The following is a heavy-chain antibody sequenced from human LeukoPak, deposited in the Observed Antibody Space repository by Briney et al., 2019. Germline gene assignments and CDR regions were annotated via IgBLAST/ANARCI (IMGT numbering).Heavy chain of an antibody. J-gene: IGHJ4*02. D-gene: IGHD6-6*01. CDR1: GFTFISNY. CDR2: IYSSGST. V-gene: IGHV3-53*01. CDR3: TRAEFSNSFDD. Sequence: GGSLRLSCAASGFTFISNYMSWVRQTPGRSLEWVAFIYSSGSTYYSESAEGRFTISRASSKNTLYLEMTSLRVEDTAAYYCTRAEFSNSFDDWGQGTLVIVSS.